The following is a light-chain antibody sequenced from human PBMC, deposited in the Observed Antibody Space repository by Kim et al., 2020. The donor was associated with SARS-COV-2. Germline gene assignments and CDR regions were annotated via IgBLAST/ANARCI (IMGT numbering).Light chain of an antibody. J-gene: IGKJ1*01. CDR3: QQYNNWPRT. Sequence: EIVMTQSPATLSVSPGERATLSCRASQSVSSNLAWYQQKPGQAPRLLIYGASTRATGIPARFSGSGSGTECTLTISSLQSEDFAVYYCQQYNNWPRTFGQVTKVEIK. CDR1: QSVSSN. CDR2: GAS. V-gene: IGKV3-15*01.